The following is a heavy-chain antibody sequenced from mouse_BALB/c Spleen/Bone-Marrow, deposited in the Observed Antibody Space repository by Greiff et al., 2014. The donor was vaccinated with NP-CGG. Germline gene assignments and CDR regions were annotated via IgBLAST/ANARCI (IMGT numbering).Heavy chain of an antibody. J-gene: IGHJ4*01. CDR1: GYTFTSYW. CDR3: ASPYGNYDAMDY. CDR2: IYPGDGDT. Sequence: VKLQESGAELARPGASVKLSCKASGYTFTSYWMQWVKQRPRQGLEWIGAIYPGDGDTRYTQKFRGKATLTADKSSNTAYMQLSSLTSEDSAVYFCASPYGNYDAMDYWGQGTSVTVSS. V-gene: IGHV1-87*01. D-gene: IGHD2-1*01.